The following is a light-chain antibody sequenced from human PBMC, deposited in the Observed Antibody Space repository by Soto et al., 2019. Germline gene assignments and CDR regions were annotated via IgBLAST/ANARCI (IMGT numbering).Light chain of an antibody. CDR2: AAS. CDR1: QSISSY. V-gene: IGKV1-39*01. CDR3: QQSYSTPGFT. Sequence: DIQMTQSPSSLSASVGDRVTITCRASQSISSYLNWYQQKPGKAPKLLIYAASSLQSVVPSRFSGSGSGTDFTLTISSLQPEDFANYYCQQSYSTPGFTFGPGTKVDIK. J-gene: IGKJ3*01.